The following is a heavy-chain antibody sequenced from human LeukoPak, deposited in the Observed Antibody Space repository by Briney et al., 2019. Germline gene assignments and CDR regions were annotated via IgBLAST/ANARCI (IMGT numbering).Heavy chain of an antibody. CDR3: ARRGSTWQNYYYGMDV. D-gene: IGHD2-2*01. J-gene: IGHJ6*02. CDR1: GYTFTNYH. Sequence: ASVKVSCKTSGYTFTNYHIHWVRQAPGQGPEWMGIINTNTGTRTNARRLQGRITMTRDTSTSSAYMELSSLSSDDTAMYYCARRGSTWQNYYYGMDVWGQGTTVTVSS. V-gene: IGHV1-46*01. CDR2: INTNTGTR.